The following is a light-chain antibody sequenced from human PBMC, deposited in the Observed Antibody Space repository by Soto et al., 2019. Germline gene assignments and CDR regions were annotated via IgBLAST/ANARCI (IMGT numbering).Light chain of an antibody. V-gene: IGKV1-39*01. CDR3: QQSYSTPRT. CDR2: TSS. CDR1: QPISEY. J-gene: IGKJ5*01. Sequence: DIQMTQSPSSLSASVGDRVTITCRTSQPISEYLNWYQQKPGKAPSLLIYTSSNLQTGVPSRFSGSGSGTHFTLTINSLQPEDFATYYCQQSYSTPRTFGQGTRLEIK.